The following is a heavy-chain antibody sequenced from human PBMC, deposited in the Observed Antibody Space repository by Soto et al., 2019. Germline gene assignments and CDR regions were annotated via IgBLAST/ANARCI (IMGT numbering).Heavy chain of an antibody. CDR3: ATLPGDSSGYYLFAY. CDR1: GGSISSSSYY. CDR2: IYYSVST. D-gene: IGHD3-22*01. J-gene: IGHJ4*02. V-gene: IGHV4-39*01. Sequence: QLQLQESGPGLVKPSETLSLTCTVSGGSISSSSYYWGWIRQPPGKGLEWIGSIYYSVSTYYNPSLKSRAPISVDTSKNQFSLELSSVTAADTAVYYCATLPGDSSGYYLFAYWGQGTLVTVSS.